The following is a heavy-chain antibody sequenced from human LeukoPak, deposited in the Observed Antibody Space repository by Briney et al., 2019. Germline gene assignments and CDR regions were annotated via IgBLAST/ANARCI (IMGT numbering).Heavy chain of an antibody. CDR1: GDSVSSNSAA. J-gene: IGHJ3*02. D-gene: IGHD2-2*01. CDR3: ARVWVKYCSSTSCRFTALDI. V-gene: IGHV6-1*01. Sequence: SQTLSLTCAISGDSVSSNSAAWNWIRQSPSRGLEWLGRTYYRSKWYNDYAVSVKSRITINPDTSKNQFSLQLNSVTPEDTAVYYCARVWVKYCSSTSCRFTALDIWGQGTMVTVSS. CDR2: TYYRSKWYN.